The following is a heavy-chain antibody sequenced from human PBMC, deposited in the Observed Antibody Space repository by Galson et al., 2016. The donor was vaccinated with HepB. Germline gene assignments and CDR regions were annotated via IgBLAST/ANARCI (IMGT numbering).Heavy chain of an antibody. D-gene: IGHD1-26*01. CDR2: FYYGGRM. J-gene: IGHJ4*03. V-gene: IGHV4-39*01. Sequence: SETLSLTCTVSGVSIDSFRYYWVWVRQPPGKGLEWLASFYYGGRMYYNPSLTSRVTISADTSQNQFSLEMTSVTAADTAVYHCARVWEPTGYIDSWGQGGLVTVSS. CDR1: GVSIDSFRYY. CDR3: ARVWEPTGYIDS.